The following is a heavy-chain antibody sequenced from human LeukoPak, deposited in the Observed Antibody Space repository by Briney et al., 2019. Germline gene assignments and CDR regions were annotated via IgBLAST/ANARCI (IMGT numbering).Heavy chain of an antibody. D-gene: IGHD3-22*01. CDR2: IYTSGST. J-gene: IGHJ3*02. CDR3: ARGIITMIVDDAFDI. Sequence: SQTLSLTCTVSGGSISSGSYYWSWIRQPAGKGLEWIGRIYTSGSTNYNPSLKSRVTISVDTSKNQFSLKLSSVTAADTAVYYCARGIITMIVDDAFDILGQGTMVTVSS. V-gene: IGHV4-61*02. CDR1: GGSISSGSYY.